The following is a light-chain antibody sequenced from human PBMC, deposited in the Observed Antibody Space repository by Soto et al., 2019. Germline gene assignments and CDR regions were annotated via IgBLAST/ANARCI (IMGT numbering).Light chain of an antibody. Sequence: QSALTQPASLSGTTGQSITIFCTRTRSDSGAYDYVSWFQKHPGKAPKLMISVVNNRPSGSSNRFSGSKSGTTAYLTISGLQVEGEAEHFCFSSTATTTNVCGTGTKVTV. V-gene: IGLV2-14*01. CDR2: VVN. J-gene: IGLJ1*01. CDR3: FSSTATTTNV. CDR1: RSDSGAYDY.